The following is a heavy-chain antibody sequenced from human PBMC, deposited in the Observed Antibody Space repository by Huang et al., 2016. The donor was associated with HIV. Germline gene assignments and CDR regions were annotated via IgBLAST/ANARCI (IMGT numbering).Heavy chain of an antibody. Sequence: QLLLQESGPGLVKPSEALALTCAVYGGSIRSRDYHWGWIRQPPGKGLEWIGSIYFNGSTHYGPSLKSRVTIAVDTSKNLFFLNLTSMTAADTAVYYCARHREGPVAYYSGWGSHLNYMDVWGRGRTVVVSS. J-gene: IGHJ6*03. D-gene: IGHD3-10*01. CDR2: IYFNGST. V-gene: IGHV4-39*01. CDR3: ARHREGPVAYYSGWGSHLNYMDV. CDR1: GGSIRSRDYH.